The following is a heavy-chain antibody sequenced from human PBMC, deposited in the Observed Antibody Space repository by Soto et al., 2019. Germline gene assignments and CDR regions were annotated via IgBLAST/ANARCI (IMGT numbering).Heavy chain of an antibody. CDR2: ISAYNGNT. J-gene: IGHJ6*02. CDR1: GYTFTSYG. CDR3: ARDPWVVVPAAIGGEYYYGMDV. V-gene: IGHV1-18*01. Sequence: QVQLVQSGAEVKKPGASVKVSCKASGYTFTSYGISWVRQAPGQGLEWMGWISAYNGNTNYAQKLQGRVTMTTDTSTSTAYMELGSLRSDDTAVYYCARDPWVVVPAAIGGEYYYGMDVWGQGTTVTVSS. D-gene: IGHD2-2*01.